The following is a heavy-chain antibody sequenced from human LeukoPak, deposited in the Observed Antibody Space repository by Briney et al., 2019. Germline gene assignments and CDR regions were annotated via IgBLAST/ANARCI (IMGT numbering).Heavy chain of an antibody. D-gene: IGHD1-20*01. CDR3: ARDDNWNYYDY. J-gene: IGHJ4*02. Sequence: SETLSLTCAVSGGSLSSGGYSWSWIRQPPGTGLEWIGYIYHSGSTNYNPSLKSRVTISVDTSKNQFSLKLSSVTAADTAVYYCARDDNWNYYDYWGQGTLVTVSS. CDR1: GGSLSSGGYS. CDR2: IYHSGST. V-gene: IGHV4-30-2*01.